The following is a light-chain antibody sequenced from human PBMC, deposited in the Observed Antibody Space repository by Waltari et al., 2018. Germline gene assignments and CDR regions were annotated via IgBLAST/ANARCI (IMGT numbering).Light chain of an antibody. CDR2: KVS. Sequence: QSRVHRDGFTYLNWFQQRPGRPPRSQNYKVSRRDSGVRARVRGSGSGTDFTPKITRVEAQDVGVYYCMQATNWPRTCGQGTKVEIK. CDR1: QSRVHRDGFTY. CDR3: MQATNWPRT. V-gene: IGKV2-30*02. J-gene: IGKJ1*01.